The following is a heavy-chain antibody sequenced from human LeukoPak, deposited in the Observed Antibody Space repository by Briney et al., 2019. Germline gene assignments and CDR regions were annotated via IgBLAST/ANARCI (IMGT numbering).Heavy chain of an antibody. V-gene: IGHV1-69*04. D-gene: IGHD2-2*01. Sequence: GASVKVSCKASGGTFSSYAISWVRQAPGQGLEWMGRIIPILGIANYAQKFQGRVTITADKSTSTAYMELSSLRSEDTAVYYCARDFGRGYCSSTSCYARDYWGQGTLVTVSS. CDR1: GGTFSSYA. CDR3: ARDFGRGYCSSTSCYARDY. J-gene: IGHJ4*02. CDR2: IIPILGIA.